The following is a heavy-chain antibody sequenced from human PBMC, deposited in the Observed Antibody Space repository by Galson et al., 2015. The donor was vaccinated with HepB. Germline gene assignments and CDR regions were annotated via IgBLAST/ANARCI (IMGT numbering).Heavy chain of an antibody. D-gene: IGHD3-3*01. CDR2: IYPGDSDT. Sequence: QSGAEVKKPGESLKISCKGSGYSFTNYWIGWVRQMPGKGLEWMAIIYPGDSDTRYSPSFQGQVSISADKSIGTAYLQWSSLKASDTAMYYCARQTQRHYDFWSGPTYYFDYWGQGTLVTVSS. CDR3: ARQTQRHYDFWSGPTYYFDY. CDR1: GYSFTNYW. J-gene: IGHJ4*01. V-gene: IGHV5-51*01.